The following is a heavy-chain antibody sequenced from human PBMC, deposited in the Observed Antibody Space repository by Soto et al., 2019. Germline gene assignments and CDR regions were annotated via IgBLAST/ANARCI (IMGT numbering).Heavy chain of an antibody. CDR1: GFTFDDYT. V-gene: IGHV3-43*01. CDR3: AKGTRGNSPELDF. Sequence: XGSLRLSFAACGFTFDDYTMHWVRQTPGKGLEWVSLISWDGDSAYYADSVRGRFTISRDNSKNSLFLQMNNVRAEDAALYFCAKGTRGNSPELDFWGQGT. CDR2: ISWDGDSA. D-gene: IGHD1-1*01. J-gene: IGHJ4*02.